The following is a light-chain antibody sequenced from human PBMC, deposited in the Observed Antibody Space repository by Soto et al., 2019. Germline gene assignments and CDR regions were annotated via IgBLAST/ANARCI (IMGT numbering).Light chain of an antibody. CDR2: DGS. Sequence: QSALTQPASVSGSPGQSITISCTGTSSDVGSYNLVSWYQQHPGKAPKLMIYDGSKRPSGVSNRFSGSKSGNTAALTISGIQAEDEADYYCCSYAGSSTVVFGGGTKVTVL. CDR3: CSYAGSSTVV. V-gene: IGLV2-23*01. J-gene: IGLJ2*01. CDR1: SSDVGSYNL.